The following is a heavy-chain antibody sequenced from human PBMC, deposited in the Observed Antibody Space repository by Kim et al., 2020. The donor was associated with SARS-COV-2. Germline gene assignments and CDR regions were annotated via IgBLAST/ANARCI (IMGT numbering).Heavy chain of an antibody. D-gene: IGHD1-1*01. CDR3: ARGRKYWNSFFDY. Sequence: YADSVKGRFTVSRDKSKSTLYLQMNSLRVEDTAIYYCARGRKYWNSFFDYWGQGTLLTASS. J-gene: IGHJ4*02. V-gene: IGHV3-23*01.